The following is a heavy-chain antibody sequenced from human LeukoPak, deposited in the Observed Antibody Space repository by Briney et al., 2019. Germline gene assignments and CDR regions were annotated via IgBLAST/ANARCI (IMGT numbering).Heavy chain of an antibody. CDR2: IIPIFGTA. J-gene: IGHJ4*02. CDR1: GGTFSSYA. V-gene: IGHV1-69*13. D-gene: IGHD6-19*01. Sequence: GASVKVSCKASGGTFSSYAISWVRQAPGQGLEWMGGIIPIFGTANYAQKFQGRVTITADESTSTAHMELSSLRSEDTAVYYCARGGDQWLAVYYFDYWGQGTLVTVSS. CDR3: ARGGDQWLAVYYFDY.